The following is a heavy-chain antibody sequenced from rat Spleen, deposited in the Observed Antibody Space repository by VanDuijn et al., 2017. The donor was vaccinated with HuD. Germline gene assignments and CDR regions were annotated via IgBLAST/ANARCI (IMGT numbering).Heavy chain of an antibody. Sequence: EVQLVESGGGLVQPGRSLKLSCAASGFTFSNYGMAWVRQTPTKGLEWVASISPSGVTYYRDSVKGRFTVSRENAKSTLCLLMDSLRSEDTATYYCARQDTSGYSNWFAYWGQGTLVTVSS. J-gene: IGHJ3*01. V-gene: IGHV5S13*01. CDR1: GFTFSNYG. CDR3: ARQDTSGYSNWFAY. D-gene: IGHD4-3*01. CDR2: ISPSGVT.